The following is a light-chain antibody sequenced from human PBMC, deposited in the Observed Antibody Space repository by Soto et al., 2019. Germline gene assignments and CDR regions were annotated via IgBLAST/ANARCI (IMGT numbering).Light chain of an antibody. V-gene: IGKV1-39*01. CDR1: QSISSY. Sequence: DIQMTQSPSSLSASVGDRVTITCRASQSISSYLNWYQQKPGKAPKLLIYAASSLQSGVPSRFSGSGSGTDFTLTISSLQPEDFAPYYGKQSYSTPIFPVGPGTKVDI. CDR2: AAS. J-gene: IGKJ3*01. CDR3: KQSYSTPIFP.